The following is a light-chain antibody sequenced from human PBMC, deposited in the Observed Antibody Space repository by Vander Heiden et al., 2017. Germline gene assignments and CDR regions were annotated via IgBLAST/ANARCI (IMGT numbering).Light chain of an antibody. J-gene: IGKJ1*01. V-gene: IGKV3-20*01. CDR3: QHDDCSPRT. CDR2: GAS. CDR1: QSVSSSY. Sequence: VLTQSPGTLSLSPGERATLSCRASQSVSSSYLAWYQQKPGQAPRLLIYGASKRATGIPDKFSGSVSGTDFTLTISRLEPEDVAVYYCQHDDCSPRTFGQGTKVEIK.